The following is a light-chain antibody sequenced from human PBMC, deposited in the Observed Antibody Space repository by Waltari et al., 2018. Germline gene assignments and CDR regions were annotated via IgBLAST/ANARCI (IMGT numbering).Light chain of an antibody. CDR2: SNN. CDR3: AAWDDSLIGRV. J-gene: IGLJ2*01. V-gene: IGLV1-44*01. Sequence: QSVLTQPPSASGTPGQRVTISCSGSSSNIGSYNVNWYQQRPGTAPKLLIYSNNQRPSGVPDRFSGSKSGTSASLVISGLQSEDEAEYYCAAWDDSLIGRVFVGGTKLTVL. CDR1: SSNIGSYN.